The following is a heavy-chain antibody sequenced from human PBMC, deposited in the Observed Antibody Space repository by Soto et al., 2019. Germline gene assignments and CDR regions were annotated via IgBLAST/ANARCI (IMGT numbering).Heavy chain of an antibody. D-gene: IGHD2-2*01. V-gene: IGHV1-69*01. J-gene: IGHJ6*02. Sequence: QVQLVQSGAEVKKPGSSVKVSCKASGGTFSSYAISWVRQAPGQGLEWMGGIIPIFGTANYAQKFQGRVTITADESTSTAYMELSSLRSKDTAVYYCASDLAEVPAASHPRYNYYGMDVWGQGTTVTVSS. CDR3: ASDLAEVPAASHPRYNYYGMDV. CDR2: IIPIFGTA. CDR1: GGTFSSYA.